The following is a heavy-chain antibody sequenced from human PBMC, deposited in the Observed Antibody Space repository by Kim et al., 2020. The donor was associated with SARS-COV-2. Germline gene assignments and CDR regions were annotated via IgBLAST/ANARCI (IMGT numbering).Heavy chain of an antibody. CDR2: ISGSGGST. D-gene: IGHD6-19*01. J-gene: IGHJ4*02. Sequence: GGSLRLSCAASGFTFSSYAMSWVRQAPGKGLEWVSAISGSGGSTYYADSVRGRFTISRDNSKNTLYLQMNSLRAEDTAVYYCAKAYSSGWGVDFDYWGQGTLVTVSS. CDR1: GFTFSSYA. V-gene: IGHV3-23*01. CDR3: AKAYSSGWGVDFDY.